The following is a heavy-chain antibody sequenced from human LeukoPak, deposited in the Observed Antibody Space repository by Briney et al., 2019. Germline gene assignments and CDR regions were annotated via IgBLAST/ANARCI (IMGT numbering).Heavy chain of an antibody. J-gene: IGHJ4*02. V-gene: IGHV1-8*01. D-gene: IGHD1-26*01. Sequence: ASVTVSCKASGYTFTSYDINWVRQATGQGLEWMGWMNPNSGNTGYAQKFQGRATMTRNTSISTAYMELSSLRSEDTAVYYCARMDRRSYLRYGPGDYWGQGTLVTVSS. CDR1: GYTFTSYD. CDR3: ARMDRRSYLRYGPGDY. CDR2: MNPNSGNT.